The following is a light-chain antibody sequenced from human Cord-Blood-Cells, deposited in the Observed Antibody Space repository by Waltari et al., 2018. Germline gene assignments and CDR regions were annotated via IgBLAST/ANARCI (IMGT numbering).Light chain of an antibody. V-gene: IGKV1-33*01. Sequence: DIQMTQSPSSLSASVGDRVTITCQASQDISNYLNWYQQKPGKAPKLLIYDASNLETGVPSRFSGIGSETDSTFTISSLQPEDIATYYCQQYDNLPYNFGQATKLEIK. J-gene: IGKJ2*01. CDR2: DAS. CDR3: QQYDNLPYN. CDR1: QDISNY.